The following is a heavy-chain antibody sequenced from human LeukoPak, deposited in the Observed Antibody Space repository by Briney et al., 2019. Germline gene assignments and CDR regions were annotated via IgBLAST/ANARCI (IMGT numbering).Heavy chain of an antibody. D-gene: IGHD3-10*01. Sequence: GASVKVSCKASGGTFSSYAISWVRQATGQGPEWIGWMNPSSGNTGYAQRFQGRVTMTRDTSTSTAYLELSSLTSEDTAVYYCAAHTYYFSSGSFGHWGQGTLVTVSS. CDR1: GGTFSSYA. J-gene: IGHJ4*02. CDR2: MNPSSGNT. V-gene: IGHV1-8*02. CDR3: AAHTYYFSSGSFGH.